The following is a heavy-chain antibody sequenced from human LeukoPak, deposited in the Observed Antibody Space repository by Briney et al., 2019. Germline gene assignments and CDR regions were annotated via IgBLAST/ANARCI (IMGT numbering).Heavy chain of an antibody. J-gene: IGHJ6*02. D-gene: IGHD6-13*01. Sequence: ASVKVSCKASGYTFTGYYMHWVRQAPGQGLEWMGRINPNSGGTNYAQKFQGRVTMTRDTSISTAYMELSRLRSDDTAVYSCARGPTSSSWYGYYYYGMDVWGQGTTVTISS. CDR1: GYTFTGYY. V-gene: IGHV1-2*06. CDR3: ARGPTSSSWYGYYYYGMDV. CDR2: INPNSGGT.